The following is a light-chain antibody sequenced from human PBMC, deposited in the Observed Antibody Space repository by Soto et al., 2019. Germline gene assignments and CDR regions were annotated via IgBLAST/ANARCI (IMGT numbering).Light chain of an antibody. J-gene: IGKJ5*01. Sequence: EIVMTQSPATLSVSPGERATLSCRASQSVSSNLAWYQQKPGQAPRLLIYGASTRATGIPARFSGSVSGTEFTLTISSLQSEDFAFYYCQQYNNWPRKITFGQGTRLEIK. CDR2: GAS. V-gene: IGKV3-15*01. CDR3: QQYNNWPRKIT. CDR1: QSVSSN.